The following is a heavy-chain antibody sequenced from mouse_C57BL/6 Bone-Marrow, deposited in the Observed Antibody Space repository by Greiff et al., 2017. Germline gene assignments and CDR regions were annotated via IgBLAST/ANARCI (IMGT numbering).Heavy chain of an antibody. Sequence: QLQQSGAELVRPGASVKLSCTASGFNIKDDYMHWVKQRPEQGLEWIGWIDPENGDTEYASKFQGKAPITADTSSNTAYLQLSSLTSEDTAVYYCTSLIYYDYGLFAYWGQGTLVTVSA. CDR2: IDPENGDT. CDR1: GFNIKDDY. CDR3: TSLIYYDYGLFAY. D-gene: IGHD2-4*01. V-gene: IGHV14-4*01. J-gene: IGHJ3*01.